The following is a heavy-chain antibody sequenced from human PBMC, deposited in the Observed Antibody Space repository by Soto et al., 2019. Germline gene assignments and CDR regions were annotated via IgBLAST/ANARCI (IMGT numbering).Heavy chain of an antibody. CDR2: FYYSGST. V-gene: IGHV4-39*01. D-gene: IGHD2-21*01. CDR3: ATLPPRIVVSLLPIPT. CDR1: GGSISSTSYY. J-gene: IGHJ4*02. Sequence: SETLSLTCTVSGGSISSTSYYWVWIRQPPGKGLEWIGSFYYSGSTYYNPSLKSRVTISVDTSENQFSLKLNSVAAADTAVYNCATLPPRIVVSLLPIPTGGQGIWVTVPS.